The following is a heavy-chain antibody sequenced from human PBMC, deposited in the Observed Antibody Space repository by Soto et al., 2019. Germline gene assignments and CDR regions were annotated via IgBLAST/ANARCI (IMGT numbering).Heavy chain of an antibody. Sequence: PGGSLRLSCAASGFTFSSYWMSWVRQAPGKGLEWVANIKQDGSEKYYVDSVKGRFTTSRDNAKNSLYLQMNSLRAEDTAVYYCASLTASYCTNGVCTPYYGMDVWGQGTTVTVSS. CDR1: GFTFSSYW. CDR2: IKQDGSEK. J-gene: IGHJ6*02. D-gene: IGHD2-8*01. CDR3: ASLTASYCTNGVCTPYYGMDV. V-gene: IGHV3-7*05.